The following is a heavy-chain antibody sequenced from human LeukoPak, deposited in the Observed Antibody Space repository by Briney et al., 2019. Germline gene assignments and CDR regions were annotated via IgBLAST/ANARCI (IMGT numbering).Heavy chain of an antibody. CDR2: IYSGGST. CDR3: ARGHNFGRLHPFAY. V-gene: IGHV3-66*01. CDR1: GFTVSSNY. J-gene: IGHJ4*02. Sequence: GSLRLSCAASGFTVSSNYMSWVRQPPGKGLESGSVIYSGGSTYYADTVKGRFTISRDNSKNTLYLQMNSLRAEDTAVYYCARGHNFGRLHPFAYWGQGTLVTVSS. D-gene: IGHD3-9*01.